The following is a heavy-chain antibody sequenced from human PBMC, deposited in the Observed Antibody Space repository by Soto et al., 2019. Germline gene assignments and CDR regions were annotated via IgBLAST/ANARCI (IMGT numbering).Heavy chain of an antibody. V-gene: IGHV3-23*01. J-gene: IGHJ3*02. CDR2: VSISGDST. CDR3: ATRGATDAFDI. Sequence: LRLSCAASGFIFSTYAMSWLRQAPGKGLEWVSSVSISGDSTYYADSVKGRFTISRDNSKNTLYLQMNSLRAEDTAVYYCATRGATDAFDIWGQGTMVTVSS. CDR1: GFIFSTYA. D-gene: IGHD1-26*01.